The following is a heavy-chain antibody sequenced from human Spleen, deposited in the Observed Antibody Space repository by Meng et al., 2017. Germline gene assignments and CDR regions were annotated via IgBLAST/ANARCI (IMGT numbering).Heavy chain of an antibody. CDR1: GLRFSSDA. CDR3: ARVVGPAYYYGSGSYRH. CDR2: ISYDGRNK. J-gene: IGHJ4*02. V-gene: IGHV3-30*07. D-gene: IGHD3-10*01. Sequence: GESLKISCAASGLRFSSDAMHWVRQAPGKGLEWVAVISYDGRNKYYADSLKGRFTISRDNAKNSLYLQLNSLRAEDTAVYYCARVVGPAYYYGSGSYRHWGQGTLVTVSS.